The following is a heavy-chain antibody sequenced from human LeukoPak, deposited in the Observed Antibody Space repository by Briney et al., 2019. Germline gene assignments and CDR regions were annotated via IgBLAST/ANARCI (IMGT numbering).Heavy chain of an antibody. D-gene: IGHD5-12*01. Sequence: SETLSLTCTVSGGSISSYYWSWIRQPPGKGLEWIGYIYYSGSTNYNPSLKSRVTISVDTSKNQFSLKLSSVTAADTAVYYCARYSGYDRIFDYWGQGTLVTVSS. J-gene: IGHJ4*02. CDR2: IYYSGST. CDR1: GGSISSYY. V-gene: IGHV4-59*08. CDR3: ARYSGYDRIFDY.